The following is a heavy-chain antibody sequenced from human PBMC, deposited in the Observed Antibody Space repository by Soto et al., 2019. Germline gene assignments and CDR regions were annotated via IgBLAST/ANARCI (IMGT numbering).Heavy chain of an antibody. Sequence: XETLSLTCTDAGYSMDTSSCCWGWIRQPPGKGLEWIGSVCYRGTTYYNPSLKSRLTISVDTSKRQFSLKLSSVTAADTAVFYCARQGEHSSSYFFDSWGQGTLVTVSS. V-gene: IGHV4-39*01. CDR2: VCYRGTT. D-gene: IGHD6-6*01. J-gene: IGHJ4*02. CDR3: ARQGEHSSSYFFDS. CDR1: GYSMDTSSCC.